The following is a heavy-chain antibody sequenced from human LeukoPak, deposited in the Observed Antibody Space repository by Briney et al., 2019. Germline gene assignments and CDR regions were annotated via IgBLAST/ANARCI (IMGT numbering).Heavy chain of an antibody. CDR2: IYSGGST. J-gene: IGHJ3*02. Sequence: PGGSLRLSCAASGFTVSSNYMSWVRQAPGKGLEWVSVIYSGGSTYYADSVKGRFTISTDNSKNTLYLQMNTLRAEDTAVYYGTRWRNYWDFRAFDIWGQGTLVTVSS. D-gene: IGHD1-7*01. V-gene: IGHV3-53*01. CDR1: GFTVSSNY. CDR3: TRWRNYWDFRAFDI.